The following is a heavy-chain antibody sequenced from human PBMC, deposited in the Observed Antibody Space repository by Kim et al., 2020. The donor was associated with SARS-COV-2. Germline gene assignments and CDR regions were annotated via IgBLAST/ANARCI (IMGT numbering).Heavy chain of an antibody. V-gene: IGHV4-34*01. CDR1: GGSFSGYY. CDR2: INHSGST. J-gene: IGHJ6*02. Sequence: SETLSLTCAVYGGSFSGYYWSWIRQPPGKGLEWIGEINHSGSTNYNPSLKSRVTISVDTSKNQFSLKLSSVTAADTAVYYCARSPPVTMIVPHYYGMDVWGQGTTVTVSS. CDR3: ARSPPVTMIVPHYYGMDV. D-gene: IGHD3-22*01.